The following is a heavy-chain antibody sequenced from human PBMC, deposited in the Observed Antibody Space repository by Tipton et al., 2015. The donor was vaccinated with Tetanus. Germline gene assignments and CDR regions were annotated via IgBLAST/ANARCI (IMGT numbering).Heavy chain of an antibody. Sequence: LRLSCAVYGGSFSGYYWSWIRQPPGKGLEWIGEINHSGSTNYNPSLKSRVSMSIDMSRKQFSLTLSSVTAADTAVYYCARNREVVRQVGTTRAFDLWGQGTLVTVSA. CDR1: GGSFSGYY. CDR3: ARNREVVRQVGTTRAFDL. J-gene: IGHJ3*01. D-gene: IGHD1-26*01. CDR2: INHSGST. V-gene: IGHV4-34*01.